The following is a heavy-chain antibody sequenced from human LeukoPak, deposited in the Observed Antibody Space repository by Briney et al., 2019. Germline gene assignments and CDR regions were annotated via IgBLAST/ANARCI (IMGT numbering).Heavy chain of an antibody. CDR2: IIPILGIA. Sequence: GASVRVSCKASGGTFSSYAISWVRQAPGQGLEWMGRIIPILGIANYAQKFQGRVTITADKSTSTAYMELSSLRSEDTAVYYCATDADILTGYFVQWGQGTLVTVSS. V-gene: IGHV1-69*04. J-gene: IGHJ4*02. CDR1: GGTFSSYA. CDR3: ATDADILTGYFVQ. D-gene: IGHD3-9*01.